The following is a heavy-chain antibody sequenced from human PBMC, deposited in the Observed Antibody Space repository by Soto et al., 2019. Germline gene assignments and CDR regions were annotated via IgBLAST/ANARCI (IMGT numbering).Heavy chain of an antibody. V-gene: IGHV1-69*01. CDR3: AKVRYSSPMGYYYGMAV. CDR2: IIPIFGTA. CDR1: RVAFSKFI. Sequence: QAQLEQSGGEVKKPGSSVKVSCKASRVAFSKFIVTWVRQAPGLGLEWVGGIIPIFGTANYAQKFQGRVTITADEYTSTSYMEVNNLRSEDTAVYYCAKVRYSSPMGYYYGMAVWGQGTTVTVSS. J-gene: IGHJ6*02. D-gene: IGHD6-19*01.